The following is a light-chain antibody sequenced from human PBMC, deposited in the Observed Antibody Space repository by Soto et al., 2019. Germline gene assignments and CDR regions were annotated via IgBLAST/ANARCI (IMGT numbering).Light chain of an antibody. CDR3: SSYTGSNTLGV. Sequence: QSALTQPASVSGSPGQSITISCTGTSSDVGGYNYVSWYQQHPGKAPKLMLYDVSNRPSGVSNRFSGSKSGNTASLTISGLQAEDEADYYCSSYTGSNTLGVFGTGTKLTVL. CDR2: DVS. CDR1: SSDVGGYNY. V-gene: IGLV2-14*01. J-gene: IGLJ1*01.